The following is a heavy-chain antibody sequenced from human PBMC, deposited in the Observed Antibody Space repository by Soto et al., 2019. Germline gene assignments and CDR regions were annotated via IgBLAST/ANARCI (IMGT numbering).Heavy chain of an antibody. J-gene: IGHJ4*02. CDR2: ISGSGGST. CDR1: GFTFSSYA. V-gene: IGHV3-23*01. CDR3: AKDMVDEQWLVDFDY. D-gene: IGHD6-19*01. Sequence: PXVSLSLSCAASGFTFSSYAMSGVRQAPGKGLEWVSAISGSGGSTYYADSVKGRFTISRDNSKNTLYLQMNSLRAEDTTVYYCAKDMVDEQWLVDFDYWGQGTLVTVSS.